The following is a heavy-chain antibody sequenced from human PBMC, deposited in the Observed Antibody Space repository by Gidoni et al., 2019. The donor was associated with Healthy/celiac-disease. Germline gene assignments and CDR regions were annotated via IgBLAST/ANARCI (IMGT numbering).Heavy chain of an antibody. J-gene: IGHJ6*02. CDR3: AREIVVVPAANLYYYYYGMDV. V-gene: IGHV1-18*01. Sequence: QVQLVQSGAEVKKPGASVKVSCKASGYTFTSYGISWVRQAPGQGLEWMGWISAYNGNTNDAQKLQGRVTMTTDTSTSTAYMELRSLRSDDTAVYYCAREIVVVPAANLYYYYYGMDVWGQGTTVTVSS. CDR2: ISAYNGNT. CDR1: GYTFTSYG. D-gene: IGHD2-2*01.